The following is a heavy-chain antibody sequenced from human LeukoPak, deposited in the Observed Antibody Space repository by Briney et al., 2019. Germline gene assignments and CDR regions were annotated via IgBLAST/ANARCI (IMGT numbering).Heavy chain of an antibody. V-gene: IGHV3-7*03. Sequence: GGSLRLSSTASGLTLSNYWMIWVRQAPGKGLQWVAKIKQDGSEKYYVDSVKGRFTISRDNAENSLYLQMHSLRVEDTAVYYCAARPSRNPYFWGQGTLVTVPS. J-gene: IGHJ4*02. CDR2: IKQDGSEK. D-gene: IGHD1-14*01. CDR3: AARPSRNPYF. CDR1: GLTLSNYW.